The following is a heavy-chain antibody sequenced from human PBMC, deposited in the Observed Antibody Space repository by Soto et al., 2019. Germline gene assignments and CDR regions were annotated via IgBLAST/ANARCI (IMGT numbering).Heavy chain of an antibody. CDR3: ARESYDSSGYIDY. J-gene: IGHJ4*02. CDR1: GGSISSSSYY. V-gene: IGHV4-39*07. Sequence: SETLSLTCTVSGGSISSSSYYWGWIRQPPGKGLEWIGSIHYSGSTHYNPSLKSRVTISVDTSKNQFSLKLSSVTAADTAVYYCARESYDSSGYIDYWGQGTLVTVSS. CDR2: IHYSGST. D-gene: IGHD3-22*01.